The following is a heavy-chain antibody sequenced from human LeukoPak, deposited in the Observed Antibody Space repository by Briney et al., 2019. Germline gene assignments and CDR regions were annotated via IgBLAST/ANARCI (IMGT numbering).Heavy chain of an antibody. Sequence: GGSLRLSCAASGFTFSSYEMNWVRQAPGKGLEWVSAISGSGGSTYYADSVKGRFTISRDNSKNTLYLQMNSLRAEDTAVYYCAKDVGELRYFDWFSGSYYFDYWGQGTLVTVSS. J-gene: IGHJ4*02. CDR3: AKDVGELRYFDWFSGSYYFDY. CDR2: ISGSGGST. CDR1: GFTFSSYE. D-gene: IGHD3-9*01. V-gene: IGHV3-23*01.